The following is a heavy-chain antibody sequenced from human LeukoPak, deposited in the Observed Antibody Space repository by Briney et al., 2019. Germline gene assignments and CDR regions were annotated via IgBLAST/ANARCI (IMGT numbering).Heavy chain of an antibody. CDR1: GYTFTTYA. CDR3: ARSYYDSSGHLDY. Sequence: ASVTVSCKASGYTFTTYAISWVRQAPGQGLEWMGWISGYNGNRVYAQQFQGRVTMTTDTSTNTVYMDLRSLRSDDTAEYYCARSYYDSSGHLDYWGQGTLVTVSS. CDR2: ISGYNGNR. J-gene: IGHJ4*02. V-gene: IGHV1-18*01. D-gene: IGHD3-22*01.